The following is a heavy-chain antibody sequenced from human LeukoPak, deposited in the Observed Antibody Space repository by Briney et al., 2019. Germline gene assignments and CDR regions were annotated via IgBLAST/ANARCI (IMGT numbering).Heavy chain of an antibody. Sequence: PGRSLRLSCAASGFIFDDYAMHWVRQVPGKGLEWVSGISWNSGSIGYADSVKGRFTISRDNAKDSLYLQMTSLRAEDTALYYCAKDRYSTGWSYFQHWGQGTLVTVSS. V-gene: IGHV3-9*01. J-gene: IGHJ1*01. CDR1: GFIFDDYA. CDR2: ISWNSGSI. D-gene: IGHD6-19*01. CDR3: AKDRYSTGWSYFQH.